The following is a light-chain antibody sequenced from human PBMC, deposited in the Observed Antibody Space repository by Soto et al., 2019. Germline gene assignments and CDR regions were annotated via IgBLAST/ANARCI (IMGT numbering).Light chain of an antibody. CDR2: DDS. Sequence: SYERTHPPSVSVAPGHTARITCGGNNIGSKSVHWYQQKPGQAPVLVVYDDSDRPSGIPERFSGSNSGNTATLTISRVEAGDEAEYYCQVWDSSSDHHYAFGTGTKVTAL. CDR1: NIGSKS. CDR3: QVWDSSSDHHYA. J-gene: IGLJ1*01. V-gene: IGLV3-21*02.